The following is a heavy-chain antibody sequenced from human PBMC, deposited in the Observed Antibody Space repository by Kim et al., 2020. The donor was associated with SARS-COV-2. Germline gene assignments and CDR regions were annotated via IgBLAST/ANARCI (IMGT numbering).Heavy chain of an antibody. D-gene: IGHD3-10*01. CDR3: AKVGAKWYFQH. CDR2: GNT. J-gene: IGHJ1*01. V-gene: IGHV4-59*01. CDR1: GASISGNY. Sequence: SETLSLTCTVSGASISGNYWSWIRQPPGKGLEWIGGNTNYNPSLKSRVIISLDTSKNQFSLKLSSVTAADTAVYYCAKVGAKWYFQHWGQGSLVTVPS.